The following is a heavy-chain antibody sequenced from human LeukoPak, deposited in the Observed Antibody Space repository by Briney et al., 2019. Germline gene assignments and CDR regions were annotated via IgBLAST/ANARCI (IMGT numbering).Heavy chain of an antibody. CDR1: GFTFSSYE. J-gene: IGHJ4*02. D-gene: IGHD3-9*01. V-gene: IGHV3-48*03. CDR3: AKATYYDILTGYYLVY. Sequence: GGSLGLSCAASGFTFSSYEMNWVRQAPGKGLEWVSYISSSGSTIYYADSVKGRFTISRDNAKNSLYLQMNSLRAEDTAVYYCAKATYYDILTGYYLVYWGQGTLVTVSS. CDR2: ISSSGSTI.